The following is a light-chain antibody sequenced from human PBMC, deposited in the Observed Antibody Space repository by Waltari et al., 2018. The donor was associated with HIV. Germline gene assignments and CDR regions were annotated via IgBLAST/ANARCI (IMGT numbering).Light chain of an antibody. J-gene: IGLJ3*02. Sequence: SYVLTQPPSVSVAPGQTARITCGGDNIGSQSVHWYQQMPGQAPVLVFYDGRDRPPGIPEQISGSNSGNTATLTISRVEAGDEADYYCQVWISPNDQLNWVFGGGTKLTVL. V-gene: IGLV3-21*02. CDR3: QVWISPNDQLNWV. CDR2: DGR. CDR1: NIGSQS.